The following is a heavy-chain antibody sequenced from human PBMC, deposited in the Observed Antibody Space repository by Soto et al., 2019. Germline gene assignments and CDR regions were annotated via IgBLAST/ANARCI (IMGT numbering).Heavy chain of an antibody. Sequence: GGFLRLSCAASGFTFSSYSMNWVRQAPGKGLEWVSSISSSSSYIYYADSVKGRFTISRDNAKNSLYLQMNSLRAEDTAVYYWARDPRSSWYYWGQGTLVNVSS. CDR2: ISSSSSYI. D-gene: IGHD6-13*01. J-gene: IGHJ4*02. CDR3: ARDPRSSWYY. CDR1: GFTFSSYS. V-gene: IGHV3-21*01.